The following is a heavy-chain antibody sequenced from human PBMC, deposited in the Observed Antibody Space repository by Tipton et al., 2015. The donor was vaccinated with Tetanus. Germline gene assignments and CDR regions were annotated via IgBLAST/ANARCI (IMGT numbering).Heavy chain of an antibody. D-gene: IGHD1-1*01. CDR1: GVTFRDSA. Sequence: SLRLSCAASGVTFRDSAVHWVRQASGRGLEWVGYIRSRAKNYATFYGASVRVRFRLSRDDSNNVAILQMDNLQTEATAFYFSIILEEFNRGYLVQGTLVTVSS. V-gene: IGHV3-73*01. CDR3: IILEEFNRGY. CDR2: IRSRAKNYAT. J-gene: IGHJ4*02.